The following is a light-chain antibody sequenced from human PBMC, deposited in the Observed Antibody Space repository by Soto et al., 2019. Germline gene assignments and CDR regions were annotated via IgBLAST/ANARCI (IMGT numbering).Light chain of an antibody. CDR1: QSVSSN. CDR3: QQYNSYSRGT. CDR2: GAS. V-gene: IGKV3-15*01. J-gene: IGKJ1*01. Sequence: EIVMTQSPGTLSVSPGERATLSCRASQSVSSNLAWYQQKPGQAPRLLIYGASTRATGIPARFSGRGSGTEFTLTISSLQSEDFATYYCQQYNSYSRGTFGQGTKVEIK.